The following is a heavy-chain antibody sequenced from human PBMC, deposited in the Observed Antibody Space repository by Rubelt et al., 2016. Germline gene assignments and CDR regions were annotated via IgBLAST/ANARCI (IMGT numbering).Heavy chain of an antibody. D-gene: IGHD1-26*01. CDR1: GVSISVSSYY. J-gene: IGHJ4*02. CDR2: IYYSGST. Sequence: QLQLQESGPGLAKPSETLSLTCTVSGVSISVSSYYWGWIRQPPGKGLEWIGSIYYSGSTYYKPSLKRRVTISVDTAKNQFSLKRSSGTAAETAVYYGARGAFPSYSVLPPGEWGQGILVTVSS. V-gene: IGHV4-39*07. CDR3: ARGAFPSYSVLPPGE.